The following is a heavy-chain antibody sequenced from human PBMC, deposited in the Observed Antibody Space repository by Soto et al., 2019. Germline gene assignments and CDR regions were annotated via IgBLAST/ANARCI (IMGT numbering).Heavy chain of an antibody. CDR3: ARVDRLLVDY. D-gene: IGHD3-22*01. J-gene: IGHJ4*02. V-gene: IGHV3-7*01. CDR2: IKKDGSEN. CDR1: GFTFSSYW. Sequence: GGSLRLSCAASGFTFSSYWMSWVRQAPGKGLEWVANIKKDGSENYYVDSVKGRFTIARDNAKNSLYLQMNSLRAEDAAVYYCARVDRLLVDYWGQGTLVTVSS.